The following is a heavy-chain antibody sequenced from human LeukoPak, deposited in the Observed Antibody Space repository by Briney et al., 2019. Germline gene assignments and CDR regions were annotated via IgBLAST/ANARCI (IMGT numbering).Heavy chain of an antibody. CDR2: INPSGGST. J-gene: IGHJ5*02. V-gene: IGHV1-46*01. Sequence: ASVKVSCKASGYTFTSYYMHWVRQAPRQGLEWMGIINPSGGSTSYAQKFQGRVTMTRDMSTSTAYMELRSLRSDDTAVYYCARASYDFWSGPNSARWFDPWGQGTLVTVSS. D-gene: IGHD3-3*01. CDR3: ARASYDFWSGPNSARWFDP. CDR1: GYTFTSYY.